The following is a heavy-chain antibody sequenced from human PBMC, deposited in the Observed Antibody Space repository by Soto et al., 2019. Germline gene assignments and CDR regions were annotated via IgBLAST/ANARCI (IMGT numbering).Heavy chain of an antibody. V-gene: IGHV1-69*13. D-gene: IGHD3-10*01. CDR2: IIPIFGTA. Sequence: ASVKVSCKASGGTFSSYAISWVRQAPGQGLEWMGGIIPIFGTANYAQKFQGRVTITADESKNTLYLQMNSLRAEDTALYYCARDPYALYSGSGSYGDYWGQGTLVTVSS. CDR3: ARDPYALYSGSGSYGDY. J-gene: IGHJ4*02. CDR1: GGTFSSYA.